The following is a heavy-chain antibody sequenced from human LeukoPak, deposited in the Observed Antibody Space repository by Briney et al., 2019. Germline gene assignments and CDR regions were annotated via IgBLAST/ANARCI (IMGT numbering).Heavy chain of an antibody. CDR1: GFTFSSYA. CDR3: ARGLYSNSGPAGY. Sequence: GSLRLSCAASGFTFSSYAVSWIRQPPGKGLEWIGEINHSGSTNYNPSLKSRVTISVDTSKNQFSLKLSSVTAADTAVYYCARGLYSNSGPAGYWGQGTLVTVSS. CDR2: INHSGST. V-gene: IGHV4-34*01. D-gene: IGHD4-11*01. J-gene: IGHJ4*02.